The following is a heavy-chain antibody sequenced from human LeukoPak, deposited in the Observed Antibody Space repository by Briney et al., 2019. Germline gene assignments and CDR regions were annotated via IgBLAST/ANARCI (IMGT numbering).Heavy chain of an antibody. J-gene: IGHJ4*02. CDR3: ARVDPYSGYKTAFDY. CDR2: ISAYNGNT. Sequence: ASVKVSCKASGYTFTSYGISWVRQAPGQGLEWMGWISAYNGNTNYAQKLQGRVTMTTDTSTGTAYMELRSLRSDDTAVYYCARVDPYSGYKTAFDYWGQGTLDTVSS. CDR1: GYTFTSYG. D-gene: IGHD5-12*01. V-gene: IGHV1-18*01.